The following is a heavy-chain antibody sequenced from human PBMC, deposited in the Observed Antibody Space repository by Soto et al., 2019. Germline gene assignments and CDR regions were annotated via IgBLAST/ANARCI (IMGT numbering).Heavy chain of an antibody. CDR3: ARTRITMVRGGITPAAEPYYYMDV. Sequence: GSGPTLVNPTQTLTLTCTFSGFSLSTSGMCVSWIRQPPGKALEWLARIDWDDDKYYSTSLKTRLTISKDTSKNQVVLTMTNMDPVDTATYYCARTRITMVRGGITPAAEPYYYMDVWGKGTTVTVSS. CDR1: GFSLSTSGMC. V-gene: IGHV2-70*11. CDR2: IDWDDDK. J-gene: IGHJ6*03. D-gene: IGHD3-10*01.